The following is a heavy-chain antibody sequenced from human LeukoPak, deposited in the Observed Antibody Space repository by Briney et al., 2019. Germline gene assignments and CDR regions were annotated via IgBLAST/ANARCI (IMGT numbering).Heavy chain of an antibody. J-gene: IGHJ3*02. Sequence: PGGSLRLSCVASGFTFRNYAMTWVRQAPGKGLEWVSVISYDGSNKYFADSVKGRFTISRDNSKNTLYLQMNSLRAEDTAVYYCAKDSGIAVAGTLRAFDIWGQGTMVTVSS. D-gene: IGHD6-19*01. CDR2: ISYDGSNK. CDR3: AKDSGIAVAGTLRAFDI. V-gene: IGHV3-30*18. CDR1: GFTFRNYA.